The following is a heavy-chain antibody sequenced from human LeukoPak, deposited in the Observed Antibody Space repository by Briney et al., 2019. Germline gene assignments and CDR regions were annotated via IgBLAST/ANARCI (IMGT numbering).Heavy chain of an antibody. CDR3: ARGRETKTYYYYYGMDV. V-gene: IGHV1-2*06. D-gene: IGHD1/OR15-1a*01. CDR1: GYTFTGYY. CDR2: INPNSGGT. J-gene: IGHJ6*02. Sequence: ASVKVSCKASGYTFTGYYMHWVRQAPGQGLEWMGRINPNSGGTNYAQKFQGRVTMTRDTSISTAYMELSRLRSDDTAVYYCARGRETKTYYYYYGMDVWGQGTTVTVSS.